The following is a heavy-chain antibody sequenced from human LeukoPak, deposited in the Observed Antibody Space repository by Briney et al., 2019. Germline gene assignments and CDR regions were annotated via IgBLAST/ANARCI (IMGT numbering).Heavy chain of an antibody. J-gene: IGHJ6*03. CDR3: AREDSSSSGVGYYYYMDV. Sequence: PGGSLRLSCAASGFTFSNYNMNWVRQAPGKGLEWVSYMGSRSSTIYYADSVKGRFTISRDNAKNSLYVQMNSLRAEDTAVYYCAREDSSSSGVGYYYYMDVWGKGTTVTVSS. V-gene: IGHV3-48*01. D-gene: IGHD6-6*01. CDR1: GFTFSNYN. CDR2: MGSRSSTI.